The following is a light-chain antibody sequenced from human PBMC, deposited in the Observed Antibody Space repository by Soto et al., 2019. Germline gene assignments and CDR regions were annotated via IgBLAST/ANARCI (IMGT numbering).Light chain of an antibody. J-gene: IGKJ2*01. CDR2: GAS. CDR1: QSISSH. V-gene: IGKV1-39*01. Sequence: DIQMTQSPSSLSASVGDRVTITCRASQSISSHLNWYQQRPGKAPKLLIFGASSLQTGVPSRFSGRGSGTDFTLSISRLHPEDFATYYCQQSFGASRTFGQGTRLEVK. CDR3: QQSFGASRT.